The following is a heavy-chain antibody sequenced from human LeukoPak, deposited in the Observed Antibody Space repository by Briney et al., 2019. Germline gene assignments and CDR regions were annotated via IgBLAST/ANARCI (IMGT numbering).Heavy chain of an antibody. J-gene: IGHJ4*02. V-gene: IGHV4-59*12. D-gene: IGHD3-9*01. CDR3: ARENYDILAGTAFDY. Sequence: SETLSLTCTVSGGSISSYYWSWIRQHPGKGLEWIGYIYYSGSTNYNLSLKSRVTISVDTSKNQFSLKLSSVTAADTAVYYCARENYDILAGTAFDYWGQGTLVTVSS. CDR2: IYYSGST. CDR1: GGSISSYY.